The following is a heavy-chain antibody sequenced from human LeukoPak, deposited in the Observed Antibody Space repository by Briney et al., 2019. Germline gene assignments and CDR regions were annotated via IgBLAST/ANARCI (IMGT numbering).Heavy chain of an antibody. J-gene: IGHJ6*02. V-gene: IGHV4-59*01. Sequence: SETLSLTCSVSGGSISSYYWSWIRQPPGKGLEWIGYIYYSGSTNYNPSLKSRVTISVDTSKNQFSLKLSSVTAADTAVYYCARENYYDSSGYYGIYYYYGMDVWGQGTTVTVSS. CDR2: IYYSGST. D-gene: IGHD3-22*01. CDR1: GGSISSYY. CDR3: ARENYYDSSGYYGIYYYYGMDV.